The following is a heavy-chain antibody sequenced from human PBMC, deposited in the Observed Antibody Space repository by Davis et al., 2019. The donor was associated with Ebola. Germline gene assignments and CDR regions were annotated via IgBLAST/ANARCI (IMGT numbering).Heavy chain of an antibody. CDR1: GFTFSNFV. CDR2: ISWNGGSK. CDR3: ARVNVVAAGSFDF. J-gene: IGHJ4*02. Sequence: GGSLRLSCATSGFTFSNFVMSWVREAPGKGLEWVSGISWNGGSKDYADSVKGRFTISRDNAKNSLYLQMNSLTPEDTAFYYCARVNVVAAGSFDFWGQGTRVTVSA. V-gene: IGHV3-20*04. D-gene: IGHD6-13*01.